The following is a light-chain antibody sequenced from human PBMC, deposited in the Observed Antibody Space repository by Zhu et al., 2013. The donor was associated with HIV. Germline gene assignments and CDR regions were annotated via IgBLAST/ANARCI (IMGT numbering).Light chain of an antibody. V-gene: IGKV3-20*01. CDR3: QHYGSSPLT. CDR2: GAS. J-gene: IGKJ4*01. CDR1: ESVSASY. Sequence: EIVMTQSPATLSVSPGERATLSCRASESVSASYLAWYQQKHGQAPRLLISGASGRATGIPDRFSGSGSGTDFTLTISRLESEDFAVYYCQHYGSSPLTFGGGTKVEI.